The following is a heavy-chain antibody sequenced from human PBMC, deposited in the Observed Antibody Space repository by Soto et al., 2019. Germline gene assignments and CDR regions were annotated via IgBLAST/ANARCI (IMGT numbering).Heavy chain of an antibody. CDR1: GGSISSSSYY. CDR2: IYYSGST. V-gene: IGHV4-39*01. D-gene: IGHD3-3*01. Sequence: SETLSLTCTVSGGSISSSSYYWGWIRQPPGKGLEWIGSIYYSGSTYYNPSLKSRVTISVDTSKNQFSLKLSSVTAADTAVYYCARLPRSPSGTIFGVVISYFDYWGQGTLVTVSS. J-gene: IGHJ4*02. CDR3: ARLPRSPSGTIFGVVISYFDY.